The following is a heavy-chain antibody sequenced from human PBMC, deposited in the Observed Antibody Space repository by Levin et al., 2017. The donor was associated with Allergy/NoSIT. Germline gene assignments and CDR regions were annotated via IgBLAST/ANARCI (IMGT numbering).Heavy chain of an antibody. CDR2: ISSSGRHT. CDR1: GFTFESYS. Sequence: GGSLRLSCAASGFTFESYSMNWVRQAPGKGLQWVSGISSSGRHTYYIDSLKGRLTISRDNAKKLVFLQMNSLRVEDTGVYYCARDFSSTDNYFFYGMDVWGQGTTVTVSS. CDR3: ARDFSSTDNYFFYGMDV. V-gene: IGHV3-21*01. D-gene: IGHD5-24*01. J-gene: IGHJ6*02.